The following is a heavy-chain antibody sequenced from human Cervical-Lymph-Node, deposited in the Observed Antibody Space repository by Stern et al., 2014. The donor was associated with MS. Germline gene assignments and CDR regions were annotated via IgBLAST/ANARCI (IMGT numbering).Heavy chain of an antibody. CDR2: INPDSGGT. CDR1: GYIFTDYY. D-gene: IGHD3-3*01. J-gene: IGHJ4*01. CDR3: ARGSGTAYDLRGDY. V-gene: IGHV1-2*02. Sequence: QVQLGQSGAEARAPGASMKVSCKASGYIFTDYYLHWVRQAPGQGLEWLGWINPDSGGTNYAQTFQGRVTMTRDTSISTAYMELRWLGSADTAVYYCARGSGTAYDLRGDYWGQGTLVTVSS.